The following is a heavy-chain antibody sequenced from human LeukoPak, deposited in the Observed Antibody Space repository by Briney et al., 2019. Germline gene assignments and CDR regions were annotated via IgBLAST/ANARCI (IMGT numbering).Heavy chain of an antibody. D-gene: IGHD3-10*01. CDR3: AKAVGSGPHYYYYMDV. CDR1: GFTFTTYA. V-gene: IGHV3-23*01. CDR2: VSGSGEST. J-gene: IGHJ6*03. Sequence: PGGSLRLSCSASGFTFTTYAMSWVRQAPGKGLEWVSAVSGSGESTYYADSVKGRFTISRDNSKNTLYVQMNSLRAEDTAVYYCAKAVGSGPHYYYYMDVWGKGTTVTVSS.